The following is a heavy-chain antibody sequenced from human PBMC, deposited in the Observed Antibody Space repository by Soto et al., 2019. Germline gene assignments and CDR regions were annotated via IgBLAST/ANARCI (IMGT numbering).Heavy chain of an antibody. J-gene: IGHJ4*02. V-gene: IGHV1-69*04. CDR1: GGTFSRSA. CDR2: IIPVLLTP. CDR3: ARVPGPRYCSGGSCYFAPYYFDY. D-gene: IGHD2-15*01. Sequence: SVKVSCKASGGTFSRSAISWVRQAPGQGLEWMGTIIPVLLTPKLAQKFQGRVTMTRNTSISTAYMELSSLRSEDTAVYYCARVPGPRYCSGGSCYFAPYYFDYWGQGTLVTVSS.